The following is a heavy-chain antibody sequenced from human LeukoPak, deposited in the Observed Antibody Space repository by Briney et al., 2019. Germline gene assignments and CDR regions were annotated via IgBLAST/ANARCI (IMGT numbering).Heavy chain of an antibody. D-gene: IGHD1-26*01. CDR3: TSKRPGDSYYYFDS. CDR2: IRNKPNNYAT. J-gene: IGHJ4*02. CDR1: GFTFSGFA. V-gene: IGHV3-73*01. Sequence: GGSLKLSCAASGFTFSGFAMHWVRQASGKGLEWVGRIRNKPNNYATTYAASVKGRFTISRDDSKNTAYLQMNSLKTEDTAVYYCTSKRPGDSYYYFDSWGQGTLVTVSS.